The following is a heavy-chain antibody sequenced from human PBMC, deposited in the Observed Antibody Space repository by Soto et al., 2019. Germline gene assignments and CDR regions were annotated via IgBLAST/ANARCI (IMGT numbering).Heavy chain of an antibody. D-gene: IGHD4-17*01. CDR2: IYIGGST. CDR1: GGSISSRY. Sequence: SESLSLTCTVSGGSISSRYWSWIRQPAGKGLEWIGRIYIGGSTNYNPSLESRVTMSVDTSRNQFSLKLSSVTAADTAVYYRASALLDYGDYYFDYWGPGTLVTVSS. CDR3: ASALLDYGDYYFDY. J-gene: IGHJ4*02. V-gene: IGHV4-4*07.